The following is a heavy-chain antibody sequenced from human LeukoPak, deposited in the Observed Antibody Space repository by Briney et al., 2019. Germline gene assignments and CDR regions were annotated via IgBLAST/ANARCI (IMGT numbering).Heavy chain of an antibody. J-gene: IGHJ4*02. CDR3: ARGPVGEC. Sequence: GRSLRLSCAASGFTFDDYAMHWVRQAPGKGLEWVSGISWNSGSIGYADSVKGRFTISRDNAKNSLYLQMNSLRAEDTAVYYCARGPVGECWGQGTLVTVSS. CDR1: GFTFDDYA. D-gene: IGHD3-10*01. CDR2: ISWNSGSI. V-gene: IGHV3-9*01.